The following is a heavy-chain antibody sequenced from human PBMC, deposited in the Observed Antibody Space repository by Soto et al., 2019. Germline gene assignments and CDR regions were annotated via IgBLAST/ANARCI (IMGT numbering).Heavy chain of an antibody. D-gene: IGHD6-19*01. CDR2: IWYDGSNK. V-gene: IGHV3-33*01. Sequence: GGSLRLSCAASRFTFSNYGMHWVRQSPGKGLEWVAVIWYDGSNKYYADSVKGRFTISRDNSKNTLYLQMNSLRAEDTAVYYCARDDIPGRAVAIYGMDVWGQGTTVTVSS. CDR1: RFTFSNYG. CDR3: ARDDIPGRAVAIYGMDV. J-gene: IGHJ6*02.